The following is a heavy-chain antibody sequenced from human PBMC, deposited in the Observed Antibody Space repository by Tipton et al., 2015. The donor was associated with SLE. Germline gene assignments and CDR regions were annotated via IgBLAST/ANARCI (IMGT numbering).Heavy chain of an antibody. CDR3: ASTGTGYLSN. CDR2: IRQDGSEK. J-gene: IGHJ4*02. CDR1: GFTFSSYG. Sequence: SLRLSCAASGFTFSSYGMHWVRQAPGKGLEWVANIRQDGSEKYYVDSVKGRFTISRDNAKNTLYLQMNSLRGEDTAVYYCASTGTGYLSNWGQGTLVTVSS. V-gene: IGHV3-7*01. D-gene: IGHD1-1*01.